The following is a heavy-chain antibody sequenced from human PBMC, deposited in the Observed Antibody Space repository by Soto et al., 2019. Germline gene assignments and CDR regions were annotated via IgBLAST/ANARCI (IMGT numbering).Heavy chain of an antibody. CDR1: GFTFSGYW. J-gene: IGHJ6*02. CDR2: IRQDGSGK. V-gene: IGHV3-7*01. CDR3: ARDPSIVLVPAATYYYYYYGMDV. D-gene: IGHD2-2*01. Sequence: EVQLVESGGGLVQPGGSLRLSCAASGFTFSGYWWSGVRRVPGKGLEGLANIRQDGSGKYYVDSVKGRFTISRDNAKNSLYLQMNSLRAEDTAVYYCARDPSIVLVPAATYYYYYYGMDVWGQGTTVTVSS.